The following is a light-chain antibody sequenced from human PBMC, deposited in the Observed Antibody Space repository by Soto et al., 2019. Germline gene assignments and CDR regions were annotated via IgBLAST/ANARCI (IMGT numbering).Light chain of an antibody. CDR1: SSDVGGYNS. CDR3: SSYTTNSTLLYV. Sequence: QSALTQPASVSGSPGQSITISCTGTSSDVGGYNSVSWYQQHPGKAPKLMIYEVSNRPSGVSNRFSGSKSGNTASLTISGLQAEDESDYYGSSYTTNSTLLYVFGTGTKVTVL. CDR2: EVS. V-gene: IGLV2-14*01. J-gene: IGLJ1*01.